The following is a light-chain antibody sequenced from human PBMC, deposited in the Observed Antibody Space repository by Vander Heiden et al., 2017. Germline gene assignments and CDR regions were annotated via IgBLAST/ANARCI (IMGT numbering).Light chain of an antibody. J-gene: IGLJ2*01. CDR2: EVS. CDR1: SSDVGSYNL. Sequence: QSALTQPAPVSGSPGQSIPISCTGTSSDVGSYNLVSWYQQHPGKAPKLMIYEVSKRPSGVSNRFSGSKSGNTASLTISGLQAEDEADYYCCSYAGSSTVVFGGGTKLTVL. CDR3: CSYAGSSTVV. V-gene: IGLV2-23*02.